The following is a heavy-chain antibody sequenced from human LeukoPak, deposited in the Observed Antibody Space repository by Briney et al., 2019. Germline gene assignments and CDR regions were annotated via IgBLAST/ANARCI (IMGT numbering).Heavy chain of an antibody. D-gene: IGHD1-26*01. CDR2: ISGSGGST. Sequence: PGGSLRLSCAASGFTFRSYAIYWVRQAPGKGLEWVSGISGSGGSTYYADSVKGRFTISRDNSKNTLYLQMNSLRAEDTAVYYCAKVGGSYSGSYCDYWGQGTLVTVSS. V-gene: IGHV3-23*01. CDR3: AKVGGSYSGSYCDY. CDR1: GFTFRSYA. J-gene: IGHJ4*02.